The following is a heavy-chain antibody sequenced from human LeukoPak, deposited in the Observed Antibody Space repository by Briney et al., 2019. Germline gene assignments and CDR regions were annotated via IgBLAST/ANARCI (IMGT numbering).Heavy chain of an antibody. CDR2: IYTSGST. J-gene: IGHJ4*02. CDR1: GGSISSYY. D-gene: IGHD6-13*01. CDR3: AREIAAAGTIDC. Sequence: SETLSLTCTVSGGSISSYYWSWIRQPAGKGLEWIGRIYTSGSTNYNPSLKSRVTMSVDTSKNQFSLKLSSVTAVDTAVYYCAREIAAAGTIDCWGQGTLVTVSS. V-gene: IGHV4-4*07.